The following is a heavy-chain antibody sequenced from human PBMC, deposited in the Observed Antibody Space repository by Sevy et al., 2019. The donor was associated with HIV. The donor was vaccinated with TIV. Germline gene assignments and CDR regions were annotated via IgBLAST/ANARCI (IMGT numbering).Heavy chain of an antibody. CDR1: GDSISGYY. CDR2: IYYTRST. V-gene: IGHV4-59*01. Sequence: WETLSLTCNVSGDSISGYYWSWIRQPPGKGLEWIGYIYYTRSTNYNPSLKSRVTISKDTSKNQVSLKLSSVIVADTDVYYCARGRPDYYYGMDVWGQGTTVTVSS. J-gene: IGHJ6*02. CDR3: ARGRPDYYYGMDV.